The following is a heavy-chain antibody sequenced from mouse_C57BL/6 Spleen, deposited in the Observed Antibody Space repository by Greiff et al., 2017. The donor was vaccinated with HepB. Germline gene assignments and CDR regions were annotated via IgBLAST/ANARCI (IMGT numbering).Heavy chain of an antibody. D-gene: IGHD2-1*01. J-gene: IGHJ4*01. V-gene: IGHV1-64*01. CDR1: GYTFTSYW. CDR2: IHPNSGST. Sequence: VQLQQPGAELVKPGASVKLSCKASGYTFTSYWMHWVKQRPGQGLEWIGMIHPNSGSTNYNEKFKSKATLTVDKSSSTAYMQLSSLTSEDSAVCYCARSDYGNPRAMDYWGQGTSVTVSS. CDR3: ARSDYGNPRAMDY.